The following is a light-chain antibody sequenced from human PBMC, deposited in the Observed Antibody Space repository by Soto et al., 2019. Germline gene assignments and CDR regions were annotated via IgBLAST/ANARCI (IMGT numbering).Light chain of an antibody. CDR1: DNIGPW. CDR3: QHYNSYSRT. Sequence: DIQMTQSPSTLSASIGDRVAITCRASDNIGPWVAWYQQKPGKAPKLLIYKASTLKTGAPSRFAGSGSGTGFSLTTTRLQTADFATYYCQHYNSYSRTFGQGTKVEV. CDR2: KAS. V-gene: IGKV1-5*03. J-gene: IGKJ1*01.